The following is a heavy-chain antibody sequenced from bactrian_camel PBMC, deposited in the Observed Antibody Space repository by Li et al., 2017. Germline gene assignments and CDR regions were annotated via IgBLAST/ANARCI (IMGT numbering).Heavy chain of an antibody. Sequence: QTGGSVRFSCAASGYTFNTYSWFRQAPGQEREGVAAIDTGDGSTYYLNSVEGRFTISRDNAKNTVYPQMNSLKPEDTAMYYCAAFCSGGYWSFKYWGQGTQVTVS. D-gene: IGHD2*01. J-gene: IGHJ4*01. V-gene: IGHV3S28*01. CDR1: GYTFNTY. CDR2: IDTGDGST. CDR3: AAFCSGGYWSFKY.